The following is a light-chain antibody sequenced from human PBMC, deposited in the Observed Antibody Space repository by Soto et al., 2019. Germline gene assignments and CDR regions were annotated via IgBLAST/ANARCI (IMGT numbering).Light chain of an antibody. CDR3: QQYGSSGT. CDR2: GAS. V-gene: IGKV3-20*01. Sequence: EIVLTQCPGTLCLSPVERATLSCRASQRVRSSYLACYQQKPGQAPRLLVYGASSRATGIPDRFSSSGSGTDFTLTISRLEPEDFAVYYCQQYGSSGTFGPGTKVDI. J-gene: IGKJ1*01. CDR1: QRVRSSY.